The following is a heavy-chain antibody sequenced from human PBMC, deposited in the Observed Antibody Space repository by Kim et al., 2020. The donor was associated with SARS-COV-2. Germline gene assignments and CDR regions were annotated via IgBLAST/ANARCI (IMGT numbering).Heavy chain of an antibody. CDR2: ISYDGSNK. CDR1: GFTFSSYG. Sequence: GGSLRLSCAASGFTFSSYGMHWVRQAPGKGLEWVAVISYDGSNKYYADSVKGRFTISRDNSKNTLYLQMNSLRAEDTAVYYCAKDGGQLRFGYYFDYWG. V-gene: IGHV3-30*18. D-gene: IGHD3-16*01. CDR3: AKDGGQLRFGYYFDY. J-gene: IGHJ4*01.